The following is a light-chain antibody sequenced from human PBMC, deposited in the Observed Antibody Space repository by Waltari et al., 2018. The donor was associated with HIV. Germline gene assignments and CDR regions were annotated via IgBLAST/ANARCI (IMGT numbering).Light chain of an antibody. CDR3: SSYTSSSTWV. J-gene: IGLJ3*02. Sequence: QSALTQPASVSGSPGQSITISCTGTSSDVGGYNYVSWYQHHPGNAPNLIIYEVSDLPLGVADRFSGAKSGNTASLTISGLQAEDETDYYCSSYTSSSTWVFGGGTKRTVL. CDR1: SSDVGGYNY. CDR2: EVS. V-gene: IGLV2-14*01.